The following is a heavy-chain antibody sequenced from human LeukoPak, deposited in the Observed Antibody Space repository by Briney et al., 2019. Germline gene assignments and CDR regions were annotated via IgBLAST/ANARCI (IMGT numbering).Heavy chain of an antibody. V-gene: IGHV3-23*01. CDR3: AKVRKSWGPFDY. J-gene: IGHJ4*02. D-gene: IGHD7-27*01. Sequence: GGSLRLSCTASEFTFSNYAMNWVRQAPGKGLEWVAAISSSGDNTHYADSVRGRLTISRDSSKNTMYLLMNSLRDEDTAVYYCAKVRKSWGPFDYWGQGALVTVSS. CDR1: EFTFSNYA. CDR2: ISSSGDNT.